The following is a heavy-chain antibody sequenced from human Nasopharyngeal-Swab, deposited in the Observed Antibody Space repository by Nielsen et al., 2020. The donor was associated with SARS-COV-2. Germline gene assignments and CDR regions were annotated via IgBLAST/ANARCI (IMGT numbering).Heavy chain of an antibody. Sequence: SETLSLTCKVAGGSISSYYWSWIRQPAGKGLEWIGRIYTSGSTNYNPSLKSRVTMSVDTSKNQFSLKLSSVTAADTAVYYCARDSSGWFLFDYWGQGTLVTVSS. CDR3: ARDSSGWFLFDY. CDR1: GGSISSYY. J-gene: IGHJ4*02. V-gene: IGHV4-4*07. D-gene: IGHD6-19*01. CDR2: IYTSGST.